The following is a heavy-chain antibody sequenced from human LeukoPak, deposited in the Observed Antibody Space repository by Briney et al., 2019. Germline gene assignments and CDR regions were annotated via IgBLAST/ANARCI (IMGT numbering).Heavy chain of an antibody. V-gene: IGHV3-7*01. Sequence: GGSLRLSCAASGFIFSNYWMTWVRQAPGKGLEWVANIRGDGNEKQFEDSVKGRFTISRDNAKNSVYLQMNNLRAEDTAVFYCVRNGDYYRLDYWGQGTLVTVSS. J-gene: IGHJ4*02. CDR1: GFIFSNYW. CDR3: VRNGDYYRLDY. CDR2: IRGDGNEK. D-gene: IGHD3-22*01.